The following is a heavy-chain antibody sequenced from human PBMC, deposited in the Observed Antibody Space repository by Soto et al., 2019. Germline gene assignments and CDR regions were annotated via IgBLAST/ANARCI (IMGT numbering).Heavy chain of an antibody. D-gene: IGHD2-21*02. CDR1: GFSLTTSGVA. J-gene: IGHJ4*02. CDR3: AHRPTSTDDFSFDY. CDR2: FYWTDDK. V-gene: IGHV2-5*01. Sequence: QITLTESGPTLATPTQTLTLTCSFSGFSLTTSGVAVGWFRQPPGKAPEWLALFYWTDDKRYSPSLRSRLTVTGDSSQNQVVLTLANVDPVDSGTYYCAHRPTSTDDFSFDYWGQGTLVTVSS.